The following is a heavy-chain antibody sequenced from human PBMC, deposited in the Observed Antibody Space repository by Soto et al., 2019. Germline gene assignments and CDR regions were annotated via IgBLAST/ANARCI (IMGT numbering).Heavy chain of an antibody. CDR1: GFTFSNYW. CDR2: INSDGTRT. J-gene: IGHJ6*03. V-gene: IGHV3-74*01. Sequence: EVQLVESGGGLVQPGGSLRLSCAAYGFTFSNYWMHWVRQAPGKGLVWVSRINSDGTRTNYADSVKGRFTISRDNAENTLYLQMNSLTAEDTAVYYCARVAVGYYYMDVWGKGTTVTVSS. CDR3: ARVAVGYYYMDV.